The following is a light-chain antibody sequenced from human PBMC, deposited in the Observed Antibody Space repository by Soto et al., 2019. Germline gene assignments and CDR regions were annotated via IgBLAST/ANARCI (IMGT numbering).Light chain of an antibody. J-gene: IGKJ2*01. CDR1: QSLSYW. Sequence: DIQMTQSPSTLSASVGDTVTITCRASQSLSYWLAWYQQKPGQAPKLLIHKASTLESGVPSRFSGSGSGTEFTLTISSLQPDVYCQQYDRFPYTFGQGTKLEIK. V-gene: IGKV1-5*03. CDR3: RFPYT. CDR2: KAS.